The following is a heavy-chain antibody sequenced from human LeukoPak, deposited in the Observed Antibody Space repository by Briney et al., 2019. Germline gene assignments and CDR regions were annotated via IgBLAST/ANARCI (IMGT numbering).Heavy chain of an antibody. CDR2: INPNSADT. V-gene: IGHV1-2*02. CDR1: GYTFTDYY. Sequence: ASVKVSCKASGYTFTDYYIHWVRQAPGQGLEWLGCINPNSADTYFVQKFQGRVTMTRDTSINAAYMDLSGLTSDDTAFYYCAREHLTAATRDADHWGQGTLVIVSS. D-gene: IGHD1-20*01. CDR3: AREHLTAATRDADH. J-gene: IGHJ4*02.